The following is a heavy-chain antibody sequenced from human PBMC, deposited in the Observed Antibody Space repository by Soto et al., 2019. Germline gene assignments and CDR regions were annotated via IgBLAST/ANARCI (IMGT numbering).Heavy chain of an antibody. V-gene: IGHV2-5*02. CDR1: GFSLSTSGVG. J-gene: IGHJ4*02. CDR3: AHKGAGYRGFKY. CDR2: IYWDDDK. D-gene: IGHD5-12*01. Sequence: QITLKESGPTLVKPTQTLTLACTFSGFSLSTSGVGVGWIRQPPGKALEWLALIYWDDDKRYSPSLKSRLTINKDSSKNQVVLTMTNMDPVDTAAYYGAHKGAGYRGFKYWGQGTLVTVSS.